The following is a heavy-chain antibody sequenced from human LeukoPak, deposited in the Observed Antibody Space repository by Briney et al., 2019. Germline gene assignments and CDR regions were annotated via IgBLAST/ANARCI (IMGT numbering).Heavy chain of an antibody. Sequence: GASVKVSCKASGYTFTSYGISWVRQAPGQGLEWMGWISAYNGNTNYAQKLQGRVTMTTDTSTSTAYMELRSLRSDDTAVYYCVRVRVVMTTVVVAGDYWGQGTLVTVSS. CDR2: ISAYNGNT. CDR1: GYTFTSYG. CDR3: VRVRVVMTTVVVAGDY. V-gene: IGHV1-18*01. J-gene: IGHJ4*02. D-gene: IGHD4-23*01.